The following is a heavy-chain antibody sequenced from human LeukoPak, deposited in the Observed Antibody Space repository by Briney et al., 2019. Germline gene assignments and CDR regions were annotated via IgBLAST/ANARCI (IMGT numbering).Heavy chain of an antibody. CDR3: ARGVPALSSSWPFFFDY. Sequence: SETLSLTCAVSGGSISSGGYYWSWIRQPPGKGLEWIGEINHSGSTNYNPSLKSRVTISVDTSKNQFSLKLSSVTAADTAVYYCARGVPALSSSWPFFFDYWGQGTLVTVSS. V-gene: IGHV4-34*01. J-gene: IGHJ4*02. CDR1: GGSISSGGYY. D-gene: IGHD6-13*01. CDR2: INHSGST.